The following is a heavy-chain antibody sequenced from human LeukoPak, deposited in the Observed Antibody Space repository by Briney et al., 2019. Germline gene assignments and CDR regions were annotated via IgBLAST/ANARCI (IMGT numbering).Heavy chain of an antibody. V-gene: IGHV1-2*02. CDR2: INPNSGDT. J-gene: IGHJ4*02. CDR1: GYTFTAYY. D-gene: IGHD3-10*01. CDR3: ARAYGSLSCPGDS. Sequence: ASVKVSCKTSGYTFTAYYMHWVRQAPGQGLEWMGWINPNSGDTNYAQIFHGRVTMTRDTSISTAYMELSRLRSDDTAAYYCARAYGSLSCPGDSWGQGNLVTVSS.